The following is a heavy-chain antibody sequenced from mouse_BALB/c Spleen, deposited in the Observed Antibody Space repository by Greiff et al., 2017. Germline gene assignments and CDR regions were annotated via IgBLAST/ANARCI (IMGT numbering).Heavy chain of an antibody. V-gene: IGHV5-9*03. CDR2: ISSGGGNT. D-gene: IGHD2-4*01. CDR3: ARLGLRPFDY. J-gene: IGHJ2*01. Sequence: EVQLVESGGGLVKPGGSLKLSCAASGFTFSSYTMSWVRQTPEKRLEWVATISSGGGNTYYPDSVKGRFTISRDNAKNNLYLQMSSLRSEDTALYYCARLGLRPFDYWGQGTTLTVSS. CDR1: GFTFSSYT.